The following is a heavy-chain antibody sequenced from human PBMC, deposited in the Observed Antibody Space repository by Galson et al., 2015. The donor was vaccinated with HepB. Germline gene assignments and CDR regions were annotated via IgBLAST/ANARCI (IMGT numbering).Heavy chain of an antibody. D-gene: IGHD6-13*01. Sequence: SLRLSCAASGFTFSSYAMSWVRQAPGKGLEWVSAISGSGGSTYYADSVKGRFTISRDNSKNTLYLQMNSLRAEDTAVYYCAGWHSSSWYRPPNDDAFDIWGQGTMVTVSS. CDR3: AGWHSSSWYRPPNDDAFDI. V-gene: IGHV3-23*01. CDR2: ISGSGGST. CDR1: GFTFSSYA. J-gene: IGHJ3*02.